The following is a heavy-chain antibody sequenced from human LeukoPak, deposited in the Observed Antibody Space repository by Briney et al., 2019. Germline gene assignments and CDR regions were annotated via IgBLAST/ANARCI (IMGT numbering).Heavy chain of an antibody. CDR1: GYSFTSYW. J-gene: IGHJ4*02. CDR3: ARHEHYYNDSSGYRY. Sequence: GDSLNSSCKASGYSFTSYWIGWVRQMHGKGREWMGIIYPGDSDTRYSPSFQGQVTISADKSISTAYLQWSSLKASDTAMYYCARHEHYYNDSSGYRYWGQGTLVTVSS. D-gene: IGHD3-22*01. V-gene: IGHV5-51*01. CDR2: IYPGDSDT.